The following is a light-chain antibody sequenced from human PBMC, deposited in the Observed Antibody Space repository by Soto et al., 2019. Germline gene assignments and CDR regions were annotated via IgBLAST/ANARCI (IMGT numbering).Light chain of an antibody. V-gene: IGLV1-47*01. Sequence: QSALTQPRSASGTPGQRVTISCSGSSSNIGSNYVYWYQQLPGTAPKLLIYRNNQRPSGVPDRFSGSKSGTSASLAISGLRSEDEADYYCAAWDDSLSALYVFGTGTKVTVL. CDR1: SSNIGSNY. CDR3: AAWDDSLSALYV. CDR2: RNN. J-gene: IGLJ1*01.